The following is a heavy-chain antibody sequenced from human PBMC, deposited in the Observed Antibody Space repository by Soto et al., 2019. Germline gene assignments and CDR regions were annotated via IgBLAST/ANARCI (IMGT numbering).Heavy chain of an antibody. D-gene: IGHD4-17*01. Sequence: SETLSLTCTVSGGSISSYYWSWIRQPPGKGLEWIGYIYYSGSTNYNPSLKSRVTISVDTSKNQFSLKLSSVTAADTAVYYCARLGRPTVFVDYWGQGTLVTVSS. CDR2: IYYSGST. CDR3: ARLGRPTVFVDY. CDR1: GGSISSYY. J-gene: IGHJ4*02. V-gene: IGHV4-59*08.